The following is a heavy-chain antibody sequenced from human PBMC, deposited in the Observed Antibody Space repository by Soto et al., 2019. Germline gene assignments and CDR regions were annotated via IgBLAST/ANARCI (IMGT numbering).Heavy chain of an antibody. CDR1: GYTFINSA. Sequence: QVQLVQSGGEVKQPGASVKVSCKATGYTFINSAIAWVRQAPGQGLEWMGWISPYNGNTNYAQSVQGRVTITTETSTSTAYMSIRSLTVDDTAVYYCARDQSSGVFDYWGQGTLVTVST. CDR3: ARDQSSGVFDY. CDR2: ISPYNGNT. J-gene: IGHJ4*02. D-gene: IGHD3-22*01. V-gene: IGHV1-18*01.